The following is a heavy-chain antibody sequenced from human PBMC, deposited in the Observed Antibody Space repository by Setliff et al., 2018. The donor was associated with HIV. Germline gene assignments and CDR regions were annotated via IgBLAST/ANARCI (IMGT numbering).Heavy chain of an antibody. CDR1: GYTFTAYY. CDR3: TRGHRDGRNHREEDS. V-gene: IGHV1-2*02. J-gene: IGHJ4*02. Sequence: ASVKVSCKASGYTFTAYYIHWVRQAPGKGLEWLGVIIPLIGFVKYAQMFQGRATITTDASTTTVYLELSSLKSDDTAVYYCTRGHRDGRNHREEDSWGQGTLVTVSS. CDR2: IIPLIGFV. D-gene: IGHD1-26*01.